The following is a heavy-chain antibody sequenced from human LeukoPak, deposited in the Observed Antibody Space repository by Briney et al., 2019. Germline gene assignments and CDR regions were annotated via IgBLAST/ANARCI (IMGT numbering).Heavy chain of an antibody. J-gene: IGHJ4*02. D-gene: IGHD4-17*01. CDR1: GYSVSSGYY. V-gene: IGHV4-38-2*02. Sequence: SETLCLTCVVSGYSVSSGYYWGWIRQSPGKGLEWIASVYHTGTPYYNPSLKSRASISVNMSKNHVSLRLTSVTAADTAMYYCTRDEYGAADWGQGILVTVSS. CDR3: TRDEYGAAD. CDR2: VYHTGTP.